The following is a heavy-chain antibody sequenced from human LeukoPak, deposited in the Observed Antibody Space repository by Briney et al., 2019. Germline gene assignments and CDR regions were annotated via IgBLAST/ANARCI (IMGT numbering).Heavy chain of an antibody. D-gene: IGHD6-19*01. V-gene: IGHV4-31*03. CDR1: GGSISSGGYY. J-gene: IGHJ5*02. CDR3: ARYYSSGWYWFDP. Sequence: MTSQTLSLTCTVSGGSISSGGYYWSWIRQHPGKGLEWIGYIYYSGSTYYNPSLKSRVTISVDTSKNQFSLKLSSVTVADTAVYYCARYYSSGWYWFDPWGQGTLVTVSS. CDR2: IYYSGST.